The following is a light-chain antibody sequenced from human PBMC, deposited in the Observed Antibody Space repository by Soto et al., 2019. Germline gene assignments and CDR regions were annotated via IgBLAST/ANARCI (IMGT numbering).Light chain of an antibody. Sequence: LTQSPGTLCLPPREKGTLSCRASQSVSSSYLAWYQQKPGQAPRLLIYGASSWATGIPDRFSGSGSGTDFTLTISRLDPEDFAVYFCQHYGSSPRTFGQGTKVDIK. CDR2: GAS. V-gene: IGKV3-20*01. CDR1: QSVSSSY. CDR3: QHYGSSPRT. J-gene: IGKJ1*01.